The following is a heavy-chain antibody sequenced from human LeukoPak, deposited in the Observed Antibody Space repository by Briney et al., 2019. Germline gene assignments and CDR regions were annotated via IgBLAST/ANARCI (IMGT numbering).Heavy chain of an antibody. D-gene: IGHD2-21*02. CDR2: VSYDGSDK. V-gene: IGHV3-30*03. J-gene: IGHJ6*02. CDR1: GFTFSSYG. Sequence: GGSLRLSYEASGFTFSSYGIHWVSQAPDKGLEWVAVVSYDGSDKYYADSVKGRFTISRDNSKNTLYLQMNSLRAEDTAVYYCTRGTVVVTARYYYYGLDVWGQGTTVTVSS. CDR3: TRGTVVVTARYYYYGLDV.